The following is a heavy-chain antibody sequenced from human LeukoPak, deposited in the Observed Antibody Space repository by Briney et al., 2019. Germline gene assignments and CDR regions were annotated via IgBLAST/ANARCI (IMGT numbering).Heavy chain of an antibody. D-gene: IGHD6-13*01. V-gene: IGHV3-30-3*02. CDR1: GFTFDDHA. Sequence: GGSLRLSCAGSGFTFDDHAMSWVRQAPGKGLEWVAVISYDGTNKYYADSAKGRFTISRDNSKNTLYVQMNSLRAEDTAVYYCAKDPRVWQQLDYGMDVWGQGTTVTVSS. J-gene: IGHJ6*02. CDR2: ISYDGTNK. CDR3: AKDPRVWQQLDYGMDV.